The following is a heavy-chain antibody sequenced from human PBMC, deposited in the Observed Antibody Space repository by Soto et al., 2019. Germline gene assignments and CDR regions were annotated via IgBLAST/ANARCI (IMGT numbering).Heavy chain of an antibody. Sequence: SLRLSCAASGFTFSSYGMHWVRQAPGKGLEWVAVISYDGSNKYYADSVKGRFTISRDNSKNTLYLQMNSLRAEDTAVYYCAKDHYGDGYYHYYGMDVWGQGTTVTVSS. D-gene: IGHD4-17*01. CDR3: AKDHYGDGYYHYYGMDV. CDR1: GFTFSSYG. CDR2: ISYDGSNK. J-gene: IGHJ6*02. V-gene: IGHV3-30*18.